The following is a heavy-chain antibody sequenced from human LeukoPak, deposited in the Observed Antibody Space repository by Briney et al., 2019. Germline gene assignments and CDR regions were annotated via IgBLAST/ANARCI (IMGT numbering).Heavy chain of an antibody. D-gene: IGHD3-22*01. CDR1: GYTFTSYG. J-gene: IGHJ1*01. V-gene: IGHV1-18*01. CDR2: ISAYNGNT. CDR3: ARDYYDSSGYYHAEYFQH. Sequence: ASVKVSCKASGYTFTSYGISWVRQAPGQGLEWMGWISAYNGNTNYAQKLQGRVTMTTDTSTSTAYMELRSLRSDDTAVYYCARDYYDSSGYYHAEYFQHWGQGTLVTVSS.